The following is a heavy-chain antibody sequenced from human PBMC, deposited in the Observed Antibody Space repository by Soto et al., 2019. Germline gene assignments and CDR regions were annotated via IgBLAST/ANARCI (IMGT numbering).Heavy chain of an antibody. CDR1: GDSISSGDYY. Sequence: QVQLQESGPGLVKPSQTLSLTCTVSGDSISSGDYYWSWIRQPPGKGLEWIGYIYFSGRTYYNPSLKSRVTVSVDTSKNQFSLKLSSVTAADTAVYYCARVAIVVTTYCLDYWGQGTLVTVSS. J-gene: IGHJ4*02. D-gene: IGHD3-22*01. V-gene: IGHV4-30-4*01. CDR2: IYFSGRT. CDR3: ARVAIVVTTYCLDY.